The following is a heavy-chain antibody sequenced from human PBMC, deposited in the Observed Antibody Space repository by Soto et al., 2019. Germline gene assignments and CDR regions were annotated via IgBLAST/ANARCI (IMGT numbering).Heavy chain of an antibody. J-gene: IGHJ4*02. CDR3: AREDRYSGYDGDDY. CDR1: GYTFTSYG. V-gene: IGHV1-18*01. D-gene: IGHD5-12*01. CDR2: ISAYNGNT. Sequence: ASVKVSCKASGYTFTSYGISWVRQAPGQGLEWMGWISAYNGNTNYAQKLQGRVTMTTDTSTSTAYMELRSLRSDDTAVYYCAREDRYSGYDGDDYWGQGTLVTVSS.